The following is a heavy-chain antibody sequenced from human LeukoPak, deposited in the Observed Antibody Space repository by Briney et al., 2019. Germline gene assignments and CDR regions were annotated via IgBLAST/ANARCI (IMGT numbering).Heavy chain of an antibody. CDR2: IQYDGRDK. Sequence: GGSLRLSCAASGFTFRNFGMHWVRQAPGKGLEWVAFIQYDGRDKFYADSVKGRFTISRDNSKSTLYLQTNSLRAEDTALYYCAKDLGSGSYAADYWGQGTLVTVSS. D-gene: IGHD1-26*01. V-gene: IGHV3-30*02. CDR1: GFTFRNFG. J-gene: IGHJ4*02. CDR3: AKDLGSGSYAADY.